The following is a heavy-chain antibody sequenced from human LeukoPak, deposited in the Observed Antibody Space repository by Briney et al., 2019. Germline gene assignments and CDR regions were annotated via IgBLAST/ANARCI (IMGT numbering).Heavy chain of an antibody. J-gene: IGHJ4*02. CDR1: GGSISCSSYY. CDR3: ARNSGPYYYAFDY. Sequence: SETLSLTCTVSGGSISCSSYYWGWIRQPPGKGLEWIGSIYYTMNSYSNPSLKSRVTISLDTSKNQFSLKLSSVTAADTAVYYCARNSGPYYYAFDYWGQGTLVTVSS. D-gene: IGHD1-26*01. V-gene: IGHV4-39*07. CDR2: IYYTMNS.